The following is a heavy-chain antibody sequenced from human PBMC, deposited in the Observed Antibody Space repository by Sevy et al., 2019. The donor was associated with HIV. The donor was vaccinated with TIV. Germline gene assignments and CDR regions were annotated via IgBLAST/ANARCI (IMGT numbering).Heavy chain of an antibody. J-gene: IGHJ4*02. Sequence: SETLSLTCTVSGGSISSSDSYWSWIRQPSGKGREWIGYIHFSGGTYYNPFLKSRVAMSVDTSERQFSLRLSFMTAADTAVYYCANKRGYSHGPFDYWGQGALVTVSS. CDR1: GGSISSSDSY. CDR2: IHFSGGT. CDR3: ANKRGYSHGPFDY. V-gene: IGHV4-30-4*01. D-gene: IGHD5-12*01.